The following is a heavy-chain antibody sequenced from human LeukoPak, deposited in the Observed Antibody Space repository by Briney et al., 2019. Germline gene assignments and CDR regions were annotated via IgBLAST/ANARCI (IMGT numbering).Heavy chain of an antibody. J-gene: IGHJ4*02. Sequence: PGGSLRLSCAAFGFTFSSYSMNWVRQAPGKGLEWVSSISSSSSYIYYADSVKGRFTISRDNAKNSLYLQMNSLRAEDTAVYYCARDTDSYGDYGAFDYWGQGTLVTVSS. D-gene: IGHD4-17*01. CDR2: ISSSSSYI. CDR1: GFTFSSYS. CDR3: ARDTDSYGDYGAFDY. V-gene: IGHV3-21*01.